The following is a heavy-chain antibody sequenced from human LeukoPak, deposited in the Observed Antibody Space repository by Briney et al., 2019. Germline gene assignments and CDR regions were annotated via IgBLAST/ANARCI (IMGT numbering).Heavy chain of an antibody. CDR3: ARVRGHCSSTSCLSPNYYYYYMDV. CDR2: IHYSGST. CDR1: GGSISNYY. Sequence: SETLSLTCTVSGGSISNYYCSWIRQPPGKGLEWIGYIHYSGSTNYNPSLKSRVTISVDTSKNQFSLKLSSVTAADTAEYYCARVRGHCSSTSCLSPNYYYYYMDVWGKGTTVTISS. V-gene: IGHV4-59*01. D-gene: IGHD2-2*01. J-gene: IGHJ6*03.